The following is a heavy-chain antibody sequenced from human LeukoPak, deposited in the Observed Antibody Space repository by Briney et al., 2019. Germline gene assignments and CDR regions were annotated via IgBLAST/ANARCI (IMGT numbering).Heavy chain of an antibody. V-gene: IGHV3-21*01. CDR3: ARELGEGAFDI. CDR2: ISSSSSYI. Sequence: SGGSLRLSCAASGFTFSSYSMNWVRQAPGKGLEWVSSISSSSSYIYYADSVKGRFTISRDNAKNSLYLQMNSLRAEDTAVYYCARELGEGAFDIWGQGTMVTVSS. J-gene: IGHJ3*02. CDR1: GFTFSSYS.